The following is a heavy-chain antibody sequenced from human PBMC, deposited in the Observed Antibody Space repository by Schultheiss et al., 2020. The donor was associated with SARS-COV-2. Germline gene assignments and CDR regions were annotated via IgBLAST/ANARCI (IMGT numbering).Heavy chain of an antibody. CDR3: AKVGHSDHYYDSSGPFDY. D-gene: IGHD3-22*01. J-gene: IGHJ4*02. CDR2: ISYDGSNK. CDR1: GFTFSSYG. Sequence: GGSLRLSCAASGFTFSSYGMHWVRQAPGKGLEWVAVISYDGSNKYYADSVKGRFTISRDNAKNSLYLQMNSLRAEDTALYYCAKVGHSDHYYDSSGPFDYWGQGTLVTVSS. V-gene: IGHV3-30*18.